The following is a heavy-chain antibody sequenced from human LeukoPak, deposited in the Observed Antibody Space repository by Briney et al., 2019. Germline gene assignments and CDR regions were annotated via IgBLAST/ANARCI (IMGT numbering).Heavy chain of an antibody. CDR1: GFTFGDYA. CDR3: TSGLHTVVTPYYYY. Sequence: GGSLRLSCTASGFTFGDYAMSWFRQAPGKGLEWVGFIRSKAYGGTTEYAASVKGRFTISRDDSKSIAYLQMNSLKTEDTAVYYCTSGLHTVVTPYYYYWGQGTLVTVSS. D-gene: IGHD4-23*01. V-gene: IGHV3-49*03. CDR2: IRSKAYGGTT. J-gene: IGHJ4*02.